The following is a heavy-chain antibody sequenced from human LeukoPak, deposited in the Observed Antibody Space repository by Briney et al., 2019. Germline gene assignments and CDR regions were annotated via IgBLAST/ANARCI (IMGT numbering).Heavy chain of an antibody. CDR3: ASLRGSGSYYIFDF. CDR1: GGSISSYY. J-gene: IGHJ4*02. CDR2: IYYSGST. D-gene: IGHD3-10*01. Sequence: SETLSLTCTVSGGSISSYYWSWIRQSPGKGLESIAYIYYSGSTNYNPSLKSRVTISVDTSKNQFSLKLSSVTAADTAVYYCASLRGSGSYYIFDFWGQGTLVTVSP. V-gene: IGHV4-59*01.